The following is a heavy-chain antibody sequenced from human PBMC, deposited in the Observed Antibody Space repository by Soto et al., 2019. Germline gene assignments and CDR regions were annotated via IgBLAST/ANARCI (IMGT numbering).Heavy chain of an antibody. V-gene: IGHV4-59*08. J-gene: IGHJ5*02. CDR1: GGSMSSHY. CDR2: IYYSGTT. Sequence: QVQLQESGPGLVKPSETLSLTCTVSGGSMSSHYWSWIRQPPGKGLEWIGYIYYSGTTHYNSSLKSRITTSLNTSKNQFSLNLSSVTAADTAMYYCARGGVNWFYPWGQGTLDTVSS. CDR3: ARGGVNWFYP. D-gene: IGHD1-26*01.